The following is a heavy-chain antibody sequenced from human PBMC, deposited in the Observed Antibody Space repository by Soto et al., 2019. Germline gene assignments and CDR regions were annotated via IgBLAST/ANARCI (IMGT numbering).Heavy chain of an antibody. CDR3: ARDPTTVVTPHYCYGMDV. Sequence: QVPLVQSGAEVKKPGASVKVSCKASGYTFTSYGISWVRQAPGQGLEWMGWISAYNGNTNYAQKLQGRVTMTTDTSTSTAYMELRSLRSDDTAVYYCARDPTTVVTPHYCYGMDVWGQGTTVTVSS. J-gene: IGHJ6*02. D-gene: IGHD4-17*01. CDR2: ISAYNGNT. V-gene: IGHV1-18*01. CDR1: GYTFTSYG.